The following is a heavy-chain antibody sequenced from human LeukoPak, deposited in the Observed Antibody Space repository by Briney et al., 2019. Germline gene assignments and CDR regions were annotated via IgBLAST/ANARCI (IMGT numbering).Heavy chain of an antibody. CDR1: GFTFSSYA. D-gene: IGHD6-13*01. J-gene: IGHJ6*02. V-gene: IGHV3-48*03. CDR2: IISSGSTI. Sequence: GGSLRLSCAASGFTFSSYAMNWVRQAPGKGLEWVSYIISSGSTIYYADSVKRRFSISRDNAKNSPYLQMNSLRAEDTAVYYCARDRPAASMDVWGQGTTVTVSS. CDR3: ARDRPAASMDV.